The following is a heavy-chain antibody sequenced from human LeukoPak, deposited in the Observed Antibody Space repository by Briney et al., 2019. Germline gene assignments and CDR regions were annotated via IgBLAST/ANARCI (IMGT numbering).Heavy chain of an antibody. CDR2: ISYDGSNK. D-gene: IGHD6-19*01. Sequence: GGSLRLSCAASGFTFSSYAMHWVRQAPGKGLEWVAVISYDGSNKYYADSVKGRFTVSRDSSKNTLYLQMNRLRAEDTAVYYCAKEEWLGKMNFFDYWGQGTLVTVSS. J-gene: IGHJ4*02. CDR3: AKEEWLGKMNFFDY. V-gene: IGHV3-30-3*01. CDR1: GFTFSSYA.